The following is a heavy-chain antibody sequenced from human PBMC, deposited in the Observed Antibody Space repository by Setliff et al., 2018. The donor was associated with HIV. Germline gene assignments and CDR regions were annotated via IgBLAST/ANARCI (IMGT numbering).Heavy chain of an antibody. J-gene: IGHJ6*02. CDR3: ARDRQALRYFDWQNHYYYGMDV. D-gene: IGHD3-9*01. V-gene: IGHV1-46*01. Sequence: ASVKVSCKASGYIFTSYYIHWVRQAPGQGLEWMGVINPSDDNTNYAQKFRGRLTMTRDTSASTVYMELSSLRSVDTAVYYCARDRQALRYFDWQNHYYYGMDVWGQGTTVTAP. CDR1: GYIFTSYY. CDR2: INPSDDNT.